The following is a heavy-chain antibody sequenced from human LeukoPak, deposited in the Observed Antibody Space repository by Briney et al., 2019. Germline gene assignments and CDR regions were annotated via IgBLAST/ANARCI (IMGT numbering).Heavy chain of an antibody. CDR2: IYYSGST. Sequence: PSQTLSLTCTVSGGSTSSGGYYWSWIRQHPGKGLEWIGYIYYSGSTYYNPSLKSRVTISVDTSKNQFSLKLSSVTAADTAVYYCAREWSSSNWFDPWGQGTLVTVSS. CDR3: AREWSSSNWFDP. J-gene: IGHJ5*02. CDR1: GGSTSSGGYY. V-gene: IGHV4-31*03. D-gene: IGHD6-6*01.